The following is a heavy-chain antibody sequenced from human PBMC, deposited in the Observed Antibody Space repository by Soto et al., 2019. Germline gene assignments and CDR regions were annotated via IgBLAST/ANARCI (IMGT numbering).Heavy chain of an antibody. Sequence: QLQLQESGPGLVKPSETLSLTCTVSGGSISSSSYYWGWIRQPPGKGLEWIGSIYYSGSTYYNPSRKSRVTISVDTSKNQFSLKLSSVTAADTAVYYCARHDYVWGSYRYSFPDYFDYWGQGTLVTVSS. D-gene: IGHD3-16*02. CDR2: IYYSGST. CDR1: GGSISSSSYY. J-gene: IGHJ4*02. CDR3: ARHDYVWGSYRYSFPDYFDY. V-gene: IGHV4-39*01.